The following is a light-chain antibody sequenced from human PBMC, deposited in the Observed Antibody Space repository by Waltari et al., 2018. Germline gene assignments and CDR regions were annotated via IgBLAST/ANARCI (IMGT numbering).Light chain of an antibody. CDR3: QQSYSTPLT. CDR2: AAS. Sequence: DIQMTQSPSPLSASIGDRVPITCRASQSISSYLNWYQQKPGKAPKLLISAASSLQSGVPSTFSGSGSGTDFTLTISSLQPEDFATYYCQQSYSTPLTFGGGTKVEIK. CDR1: QSISSY. V-gene: IGKV1-39*01. J-gene: IGKJ4*01.